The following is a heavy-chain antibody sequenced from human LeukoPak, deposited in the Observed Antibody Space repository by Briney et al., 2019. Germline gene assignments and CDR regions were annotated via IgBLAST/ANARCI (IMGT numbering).Heavy chain of an antibody. Sequence: SETLSLTCTVSSGSINSYYWGWVRQPAGRGLEWIGRIYTTGKTDYNPSLKSRLTMSVDTSKRQFSLNLRSVTAADTAIYYCARHGYTASHYFLDFWSQGALVTVSS. D-gene: IGHD3-16*01. CDR3: ARHGYTASHYFLDF. CDR2: IYTTGKT. CDR1: SGSINSYY. J-gene: IGHJ4*02. V-gene: IGHV4-4*07.